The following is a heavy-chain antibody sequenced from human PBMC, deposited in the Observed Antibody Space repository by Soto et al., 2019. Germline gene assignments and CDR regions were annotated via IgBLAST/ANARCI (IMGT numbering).Heavy chain of an antibody. V-gene: IGHV1-69*13. CDR2: IIPIFGTA. CDR1: GGTFSSYA. J-gene: IGHJ4*02. Sequence: AVKVSCKSSGGTFSSYAISWVRQAPGQGLEWMGGIIPIFGTANYAQKFQGRVTITADESTSTAYMELSSLRSEDTAVYYCARGARPRSYYFDEWGQGALVTV. CDR3: ARGARPRSYYFDE. D-gene: IGHD6-6*01.